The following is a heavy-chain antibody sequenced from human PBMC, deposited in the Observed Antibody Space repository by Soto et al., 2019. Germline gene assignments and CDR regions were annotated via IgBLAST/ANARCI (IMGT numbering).Heavy chain of an antibody. V-gene: IGHV5-10-1*01. J-gene: IGHJ5*02. CDR1: GYSFTSYW. Sequence: GESLKISCMVSGYSFTSYWISWVRQMPGKGLEWMGRIDPSDSYTNYSPSFQGHVTISADKSISTDYLQWSGLKASDTAMYYCARIAAAGPFNWSDPWGKGTLVTVSS. CDR3: ARIAAAGPFNWSDP. D-gene: IGHD6-13*01. CDR2: IDPSDSYT.